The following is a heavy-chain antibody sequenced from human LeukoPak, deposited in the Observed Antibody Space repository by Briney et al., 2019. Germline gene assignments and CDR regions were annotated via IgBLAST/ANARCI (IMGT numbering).Heavy chain of an antibody. J-gene: IGHJ4*02. CDR2: ISGSGGST. Sequence: GGSLRLSCAASGFTFSSYAMSWVRQAPGKGLEWVSAISGSGGSTYYAGSVKGRFTISRDSSKNIVYLRMNSLRAEDTAVYFCANSRGYGSGNLWGQGTLVTVSS. CDR3: ANSRGYGSGNL. CDR1: GFTFSSYA. D-gene: IGHD3-10*01. V-gene: IGHV3-23*01.